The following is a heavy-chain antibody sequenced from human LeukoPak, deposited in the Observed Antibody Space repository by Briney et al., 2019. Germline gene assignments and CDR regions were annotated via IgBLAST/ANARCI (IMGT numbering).Heavy chain of an antibody. V-gene: IGHV4-59*12. CDR1: GGSMSSYY. D-gene: IGHD6-13*01. Sequence: SETLSLTCTVSGGSMSSYYWSWIRQSPGKGLEWIGYIYYSGSTNYNPSLKSRVTISVDTSKNQFSLKLSSVTAADTAVYYCARGGYSSSWYYFDYWGQGTLVTVSS. CDR2: IYYSGST. CDR3: ARGGYSSSWYYFDY. J-gene: IGHJ4*02.